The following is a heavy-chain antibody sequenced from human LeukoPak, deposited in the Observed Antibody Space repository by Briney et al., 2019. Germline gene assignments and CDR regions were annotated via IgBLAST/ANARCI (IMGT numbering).Heavy chain of an antibody. CDR2: IYHTGTT. CDR3: ARLRAHKTTHQYYFDY. D-gene: IGHD1-1*01. V-gene: IGHV4-59*08. CDR1: GGSISPYY. J-gene: IGHJ4*02. Sequence: PSETLSLTCTVSGGSISPYYWAWFRQPPGQGLKYIGDIYHTGTTSYSPSLQSRVTISLDTSKNQFSLRLSSVTAADAAIYYCARLRAHKTTHQYYFDYWGQGTLVTVSS.